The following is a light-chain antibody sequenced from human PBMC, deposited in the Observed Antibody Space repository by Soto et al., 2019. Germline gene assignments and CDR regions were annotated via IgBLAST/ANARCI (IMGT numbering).Light chain of an antibody. V-gene: IGKV1-27*01. J-gene: IGKJ3*01. Sequence: DIQITQSPSSLSASIGDTVTIACRASQDISTKIAWYKQKPGKIPQLLIYGAYSLRSGVPSRFSGSGSGTDFALDNSGMQPEDVATFYCKKYNSATLTFGPGIKLDVK. CDR2: GAY. CDR1: QDISTK. CDR3: KKYNSATLT.